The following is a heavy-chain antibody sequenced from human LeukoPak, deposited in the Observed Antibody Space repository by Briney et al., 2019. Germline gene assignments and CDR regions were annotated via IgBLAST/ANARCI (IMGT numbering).Heavy chain of an antibody. CDR1: GFTFSTYA. Sequence: PGGSLRLPCTASGFTFSTYAMNWVRQAPGKGLEWVSAISASGSNTYYADSVRGRFTISRDNSKNTLYLQMNRLRAEDTAMYYCAKGNWDSGNHGYFNYWGQGTLVTVSS. J-gene: IGHJ4*02. CDR3: AKGNWDSGNHGYFNY. D-gene: IGHD3-10*01. V-gene: IGHV3-23*01. CDR2: ISASGSNT.